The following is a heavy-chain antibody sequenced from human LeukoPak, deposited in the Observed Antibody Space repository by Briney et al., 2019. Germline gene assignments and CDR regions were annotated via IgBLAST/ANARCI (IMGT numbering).Heavy chain of an antibody. CDR2: IKQGGSEK. CDR1: GFTFSSYW. CDR3: ARLEVDTAMKGAFDI. V-gene: IGHV3-7*01. D-gene: IGHD5-18*01. J-gene: IGHJ3*02. Sequence: PGGSLRLSCAASGFTFSSYWMSWVRQAPGKGLEWVANIKQGGSEKYYVDSVKGRFTISSDNAKNSLYLQMNSMRAEDTAVYYVARLEVDTAMKGAFDIWGQGAMVTVSS.